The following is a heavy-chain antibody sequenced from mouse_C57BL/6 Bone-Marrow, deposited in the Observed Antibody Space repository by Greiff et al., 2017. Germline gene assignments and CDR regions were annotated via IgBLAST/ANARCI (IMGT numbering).Heavy chain of an antibody. CDR2: IDPSDSYT. J-gene: IGHJ2*01. Sequence: QVQLQQPGAELVMPGASVKLSCKASGYTFTSYWMHWVKQRPGQGLEWIGEIDPSDSYTNYNQKFKGKSTLTVDKSSSTAYMQLSSLTSEDSAVYYCASYGYYDYGGKGTTLTVSA. CDR1: GYTFTSYW. D-gene: IGHD2-3*01. V-gene: IGHV1-69*01. CDR3: ASYGYYDY.